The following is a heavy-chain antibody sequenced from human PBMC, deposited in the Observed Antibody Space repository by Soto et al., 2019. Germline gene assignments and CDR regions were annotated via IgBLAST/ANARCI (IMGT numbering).Heavy chain of an antibody. CDR2: ISSSGNTI. Sequence: QVQLVESGGGLIKPGGSLRLSCAASGFAFRDYYMNWIRQAPGKGLEWVSYISSSGNTIYYTRSVEGRFTISRDDAKNSLHLQMDSLRAEDTAVYYCARDLLEGYGHARQPDYWGQGTLVTVSS. D-gene: IGHD5-18*01. CDR1: GFAFRDYY. V-gene: IGHV3-11*04. J-gene: IGHJ4*02. CDR3: ARDLLEGYGHARQPDY.